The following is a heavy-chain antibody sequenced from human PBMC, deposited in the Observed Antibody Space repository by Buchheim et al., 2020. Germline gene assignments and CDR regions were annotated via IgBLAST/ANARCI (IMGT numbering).Heavy chain of an antibody. D-gene: IGHD6-13*01. CDR3: AKDHSSNRWERWWFDS. J-gene: IGHJ5*01. CDR1: GFTFSDSY. V-gene: IGHV3-11*06. Sequence: QVQLVESGGGLVKPGGSLRLSCAASGFTFSDSYMSWIRQAPGKGLEWVSYISSNSTYTNYADSVKGRFTISRDNAKNSLYLQMNSLMAEDTAVDFGAKDHSSNRWERWWFDSWGQGTL. CDR2: ISSNSTYT.